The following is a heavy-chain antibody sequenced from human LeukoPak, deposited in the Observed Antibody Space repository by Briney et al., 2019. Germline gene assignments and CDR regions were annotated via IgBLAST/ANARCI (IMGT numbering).Heavy chain of an antibody. V-gene: IGHV4-4*09. CDR1: GGSISSYY. Sequence: PSETLSLTCTVSGGSISSYYWSWIRQPPGKGLEWIGYIYTSGSTNYNPSLKSRVTISVDTSKNQFSLKLSSVTAADTAVYYCARPYNDFGSDPNWSDPWAQGPLVTVS. CDR3: ARPYNDFGSDPNWSDP. D-gene: IGHD3-3*01. CDR2: IYTSGST. J-gene: IGHJ5*02.